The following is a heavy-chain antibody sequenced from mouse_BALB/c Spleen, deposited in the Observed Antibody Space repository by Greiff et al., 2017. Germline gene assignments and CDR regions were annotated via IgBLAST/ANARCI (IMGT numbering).Heavy chain of an antibody. J-gene: IGHJ3*01. CDR2: INSNGGST. D-gene: IGHD2-1*01. CDR1: GFTFSSYG. V-gene: IGHV5-6-3*01. Sequence: EVQLVESGGGLVQPGGSLKLSCAASGFTFSSYGMSWVRQTPDKRLELVATINSNGGSTYYPDSVKGRFTISRDNAKNTLYLQMSSLKSEDTAMYYCANGKPFAYWGQGTLVTVSA. CDR3: ANGKPFAY.